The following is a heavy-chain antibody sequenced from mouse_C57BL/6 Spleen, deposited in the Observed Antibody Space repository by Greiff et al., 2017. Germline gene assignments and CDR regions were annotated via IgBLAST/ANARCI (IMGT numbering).Heavy chain of an antibody. CDR3: ARGGEITTVVGNY. D-gene: IGHD1-1*01. CDR2: IDPSDSYT. Sequence: QVQLQQPGAELVRPGTSVKLSCKASGYTFTSYWMHWVKQRPGQGLEWIGVIDPSDSYTNYNQKFKGKATLTVDTSSSTAYMQLSSLTSEDSAVYYCARGGEITTVVGNYWGQGTTLTVSS. V-gene: IGHV1-59*01. J-gene: IGHJ2*01. CDR1: GYTFTSYW.